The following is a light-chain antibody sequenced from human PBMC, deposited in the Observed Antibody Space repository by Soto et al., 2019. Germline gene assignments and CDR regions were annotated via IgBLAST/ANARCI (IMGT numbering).Light chain of an antibody. J-gene: IGKJ4*01. CDR1: QGISSA. V-gene: IGKV1-13*02. CDR2: DAS. CDR3: QQFNSYAIT. Sequence: AIQLTPSPSSLSASVGDRVTITCRASQGISSALAWYQQKPGKAPKLLIYDASSLESGVPSRFSGSGSGTDFTLTISSLQPEDFATYYCQQFNSYAITFGGGTKVEIK.